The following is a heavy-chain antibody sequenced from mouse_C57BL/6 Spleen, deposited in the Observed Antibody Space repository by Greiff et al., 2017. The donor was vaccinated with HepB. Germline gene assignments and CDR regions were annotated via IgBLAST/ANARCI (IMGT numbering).Heavy chain of an antibody. CDR3: AREDTTVPTYFDY. J-gene: IGHJ2*01. D-gene: IGHD1-1*01. CDR1: GFTFSSYT. CDR2: ISGGGGNT. V-gene: IGHV5-9*01. Sequence: EVMLVESGGGLVKPGGSLKLSCAASGFTFSSYTMSWVRQTPEKRLEWVATISGGGGNTYYPDSVKGRFTISRDNAKNTLYLQMSSLRSEDTALYYCAREDTTVPTYFDYWGQGTTLTVSS.